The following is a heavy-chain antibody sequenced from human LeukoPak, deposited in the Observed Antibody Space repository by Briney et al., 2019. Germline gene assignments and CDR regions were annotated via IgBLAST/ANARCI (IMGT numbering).Heavy chain of an antibody. CDR2: TYSGGDT. V-gene: IGHV3-53*01. CDR1: GFNVRSNY. D-gene: IGHD6-19*01. CDR3: ARQGKGSYSSAWSAFHY. Sequence: GGSLRLSCAASGFNVRSNYMSWVRQVPGKGIEWVSVTYSGGDTHYADPVKGRFTVSRDNNKNTLFLQMNSLKAEDTAIYYCARQGKGSYSSAWSAFHYWGQGTPVTVSS. J-gene: IGHJ4*02.